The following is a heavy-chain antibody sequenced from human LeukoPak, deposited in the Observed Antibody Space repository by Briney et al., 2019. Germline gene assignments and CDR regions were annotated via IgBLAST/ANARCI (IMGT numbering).Heavy chain of an antibody. CDR2: IYYSGST. CDR1: GDSISGSY. J-gene: IGHJ2*01. CDR3: ARLTAYFDP. V-gene: IGHV4-59*08. Sequence: SETLSLTCTVSGDSISGSYWSWIRQPPGKGLEWIGYIYYSGSTNYNPSLKSRVTMSVDTSKNQFSLKVTSVTAADTAVYYCARLTAYFDPWGRGTLVTVSS.